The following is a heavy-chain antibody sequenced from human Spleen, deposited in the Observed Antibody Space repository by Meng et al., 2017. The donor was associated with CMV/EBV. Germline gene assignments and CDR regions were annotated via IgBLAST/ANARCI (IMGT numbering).Heavy chain of an antibody. CDR3: ARDLWAAAGHFDAASDY. D-gene: IGHD6-13*01. Sequence: GESLKISCAASGFTFSDYWMTWVRQAPGKGLEWVANIKQDGSEKYYVDSVKGRFTISRDNAKNSLYLQMNSLRAEDTAVYYCARDLWAAAGHFDAASDYWGQGTLVTVSS. J-gene: IGHJ4*02. CDR2: IKQDGSEK. V-gene: IGHV3-7*01. CDR1: GFTFSDYW.